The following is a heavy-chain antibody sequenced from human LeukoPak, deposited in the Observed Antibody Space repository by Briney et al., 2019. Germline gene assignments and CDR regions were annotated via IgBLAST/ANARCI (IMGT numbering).Heavy chain of an antibody. V-gene: IGHV4-59*01. CDR2: IYYSGST. D-gene: IGHD2-8*01. CDR1: GRSISSDY. CDR3: ARGNNNDHLAWFDP. J-gene: IGHJ5*02. Sequence: PSEPVSLTCCVSGRSISSDYWRWIRQPPGKGLVWIGYIYYSGSTNYNPSLKSRVTISVDTSKNQFSLKLSSVTAADTAVYYCARGNNNDHLAWFDPWGQGTLVTVSS.